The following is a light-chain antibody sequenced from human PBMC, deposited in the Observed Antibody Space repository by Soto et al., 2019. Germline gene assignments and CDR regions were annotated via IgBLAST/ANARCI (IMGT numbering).Light chain of an antibody. J-gene: IGLJ1*01. V-gene: IGLV1-44*01. CDR3: EAWDDSLNGRV. CDR2: SNT. CDR1: SSNIGRNT. Sequence: QSVLTQPPSASVTAGQRVSISCSGGSSNIGRNTVNWYQQVPGTAPKLLIYSNTQRPSGVPDRLSGSKSGTSASLAISGLQSEDEADYYCEAWDDSLNGRVFGTGTRSPS.